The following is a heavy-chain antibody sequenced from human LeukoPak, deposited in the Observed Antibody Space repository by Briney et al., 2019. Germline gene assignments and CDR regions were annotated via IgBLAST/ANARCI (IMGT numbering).Heavy chain of an antibody. V-gene: IGHV3-74*01. CDR2: INSDGSST. CDR1: GFTFSSYW. Sequence: GGSLRLSCAPSGFTFSSYWMHWVRQAPGKGLVWVSRINSDGSSTSYADSVKGRFTISRDNAKNTLYLQMNSLRAEDTAVYYCARGVRAYWYFDLWGRGTLVTVSS. J-gene: IGHJ2*01. CDR3: ARGVRAYWYFDL.